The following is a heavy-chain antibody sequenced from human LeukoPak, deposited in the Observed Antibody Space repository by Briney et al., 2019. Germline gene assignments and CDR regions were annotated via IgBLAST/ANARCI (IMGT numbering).Heavy chain of an antibody. J-gene: IGHJ1*01. Sequence: GGSLRLSCAAPGMTFSDHWMHWVRQVPGKGLVWVSLIKTDGRTTIYADSVKGRFTISRHNGKSTLYLQMNSLRAEDTAIYYCTTGPSYGYEWWGQGTVVTVSS. V-gene: IGHV3-74*01. D-gene: IGHD3-16*01. CDR2: IKTDGRTT. CDR3: TTGPSYGYEW. CDR1: GMTFSDHW.